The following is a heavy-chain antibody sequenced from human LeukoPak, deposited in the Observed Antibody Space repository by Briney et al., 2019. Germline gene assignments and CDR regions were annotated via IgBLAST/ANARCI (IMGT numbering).Heavy chain of an antibody. CDR3: ARGIFGFANWFDP. J-gene: IGHJ5*02. CDR1: GFTFSSYG. Sequence: GGSLRLSCAASGFTFSSYGMRWVRQAPGKGLEWVAVIWYDGSKKYYADSVKGRFTISRDNSKNTLYLQMNSLRAEDTAVYYCARGIFGFANWFDPWGQGTLVTVSS. CDR2: IWYDGSKK. V-gene: IGHV3-33*01. D-gene: IGHD3-3*01.